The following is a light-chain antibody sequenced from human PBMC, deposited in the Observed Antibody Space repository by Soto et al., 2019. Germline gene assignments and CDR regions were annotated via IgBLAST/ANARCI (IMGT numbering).Light chain of an antibody. Sequence: DIQMTQSPSSVSASVGDRVTITCRASQGVANWLAWYQQKPGTVPKLLIYATSTLESGVPSRFSGSGSGTDFTLTISSLQPEDFATYYCQQADTFPLAFGGGTRVEIK. CDR2: ATS. CDR3: QQADTFPLA. V-gene: IGKV1-12*01. CDR1: QGVANW. J-gene: IGKJ4*01.